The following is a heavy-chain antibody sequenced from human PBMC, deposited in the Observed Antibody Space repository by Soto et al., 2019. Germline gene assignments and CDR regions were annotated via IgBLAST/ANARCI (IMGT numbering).Heavy chain of an antibody. Sequence: QVQLVQSGAEVKKPGASVKVSCKASGYTFTTYAMHWVRQAPGQRREWMGWINAGNGNTKYSQKFQGRVTITGDTSASTAYMELSSLRSEDTAVYYSARGMVARRPFDYWGQGTLVTVSS. CDR1: GYTFTTYA. CDR3: ARGMVARRPFDY. V-gene: IGHV1-3*01. D-gene: IGHD2-8*01. CDR2: INAGNGNT. J-gene: IGHJ4*02.